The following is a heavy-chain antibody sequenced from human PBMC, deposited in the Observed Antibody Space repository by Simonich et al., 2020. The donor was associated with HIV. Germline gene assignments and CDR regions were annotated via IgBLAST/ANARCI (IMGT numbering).Heavy chain of an antibody. J-gene: IGHJ4*02. D-gene: IGHD2-21*02. CDR3: ATAYCGGDCSGWTDY. V-gene: IGHV4-34*12. CDR1: GGSFSGYY. Sequence: QVQLQQWGAGLLKPSETLSLTCAVYGGSFSGYYWSWIHQPPGKGLEWIGEIIHSGSTNYNPSLKSRVTISVDTSKNQFSLKLSSVTAADTAVYYCATAYCGGDCSGWTDYWGQGTLVTVSS. CDR2: IIHSGST.